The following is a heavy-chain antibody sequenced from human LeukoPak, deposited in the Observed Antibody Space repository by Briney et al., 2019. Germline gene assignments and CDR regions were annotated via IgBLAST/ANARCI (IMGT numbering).Heavy chain of an antibody. J-gene: IGHJ5*02. CDR1: GGSFSGYH. D-gene: IGHD2-15*01. V-gene: IGHV4-34*01. CDR2: INHSGST. CDR3: ARGYIVVVVAATLFDP. Sequence: SETLSLTCAVYGGSFSGYHWSWICQPPGKGLEWIGEINHSGSTNYNPSLKSRVTISVDTSKNQFSLKLSSVTAADTAVYYCARGYIVVVVAATLFDPWGQGTLVTVSS.